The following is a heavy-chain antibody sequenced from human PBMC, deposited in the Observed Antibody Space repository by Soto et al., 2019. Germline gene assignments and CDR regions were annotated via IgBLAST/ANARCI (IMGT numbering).Heavy chain of an antibody. Sequence: GASVKVSCKASGYTFTSYGISWVRQAPGQGLEWMGWISAYNGNTNYAQKLQGRVTMTTDTSTSTAYMELRSLRSDDTAVYYCARPGYCSSTSCYKVSFDYWGQGTLVTVSS. D-gene: IGHD2-2*02. V-gene: IGHV1-18*01. CDR3: ARPGYCSSTSCYKVSFDY. CDR1: GYTFTSYG. CDR2: ISAYNGNT. J-gene: IGHJ4*02.